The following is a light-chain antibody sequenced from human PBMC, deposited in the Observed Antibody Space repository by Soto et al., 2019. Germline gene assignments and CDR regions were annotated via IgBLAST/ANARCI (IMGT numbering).Light chain of an antibody. J-gene: IGLJ2*01. CDR1: SGSIASNY. CDR3: QSYDSDFVV. Sequence: NFMLTQPYSVSESPGKTLSISCTRSSGSIASNYVQWYQQRPGSAPTTVIYENNQRLSGVPDRFSGSTDGSSNSASLTISGLQTEDEADYYCQSYDSDFVVFGGGTKVTVL. CDR2: ENN. V-gene: IGLV6-57*04.